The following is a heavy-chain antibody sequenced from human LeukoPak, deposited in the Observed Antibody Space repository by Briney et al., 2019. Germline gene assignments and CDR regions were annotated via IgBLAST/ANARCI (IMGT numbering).Heavy chain of an antibody. D-gene: IGHD3-10*01. Sequence: GASVKVSCKASGYTFTCYYMPWVRQAPGQGLEWMGWINPNSGGTNYAQKLQGRVTMTRDTSISTAYMELSRLRSDDTAVYYCARVSMVRGASLGYWGQGTLVTVSS. CDR2: INPNSGGT. CDR3: ARVSMVRGASLGY. CDR1: GYTFTCYY. J-gene: IGHJ4*02. V-gene: IGHV1-2*02.